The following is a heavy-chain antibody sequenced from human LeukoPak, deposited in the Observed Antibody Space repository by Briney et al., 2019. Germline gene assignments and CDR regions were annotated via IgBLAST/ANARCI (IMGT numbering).Heavy chain of an antibody. CDR3: ARDGYTGIQLWLRAYYYYYMDV. CDR2: ISAYNGNT. Sequence: GASVKVSCKASGYTFTSYGISWVRQAPGQGLEWMGWISAYNGNTNYAQKLQGRVTMTTDTSTSTAYMELRSLRSDDTAVYYCARDGYTGIQLWLRAYYYYYMDVWGKGTTVTVSS. D-gene: IGHD5-18*01. V-gene: IGHV1-18*01. CDR1: GYTFTSYG. J-gene: IGHJ6*03.